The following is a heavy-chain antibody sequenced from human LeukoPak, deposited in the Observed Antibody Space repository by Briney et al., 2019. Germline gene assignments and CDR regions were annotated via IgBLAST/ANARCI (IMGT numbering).Heavy chain of an antibody. CDR3: TRGAPVAAYGY. Sequence: GGSLRLSCTASGFNFGDFAMSWVRLAPGRGLEWLGFIRSKAYGGTPEYAASVKGRFIISRDDSKTIAYLQMNSLKTEGTAVYYCTRGAPVAAYGYWGPGTLVTVSS. D-gene: IGHD6-19*01. CDR1: GFNFGDFA. CDR2: IRSKAYGGTP. V-gene: IGHV3-49*04. J-gene: IGHJ4*02.